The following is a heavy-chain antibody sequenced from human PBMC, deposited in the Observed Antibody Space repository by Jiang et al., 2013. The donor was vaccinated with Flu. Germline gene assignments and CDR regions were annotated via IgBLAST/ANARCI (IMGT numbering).Heavy chain of an antibody. CDR3: SKSEWFGDS. CDR1: GFPFDDYA. Sequence: VQLVESGGGLVQPGRSLRLSCAASGFPFDDYAMHWVRQAPGKGLEWVSYISWNSDTIVYADSVKGRFTISRDNAKKSLFLQMNSLRAEDTALYYCSKSEWFGDS. V-gene: IGHV3-9*01. J-gene: IGHJ5*01. CDR2: ISWNSDTI. D-gene: IGHD3-10*01.